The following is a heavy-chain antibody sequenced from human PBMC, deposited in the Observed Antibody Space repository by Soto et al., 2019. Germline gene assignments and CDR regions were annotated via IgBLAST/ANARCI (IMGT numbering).Heavy chain of an antibody. Sequence: GASVKVSCKASGYTFTSYYMHWVRQAPGQGLEWMGIINPSGGSTSYAQKFQGRVTMTRDTSTSTVYMELSSLRSEDTAGYYCARGRHAAAAGTRGWFDPWGQGTLVTVSS. J-gene: IGHJ5*02. CDR2: INPSGGST. CDR3: ARGRHAAAAGTRGWFDP. V-gene: IGHV1-46*01. CDR1: GYTFTSYY. D-gene: IGHD6-13*01.